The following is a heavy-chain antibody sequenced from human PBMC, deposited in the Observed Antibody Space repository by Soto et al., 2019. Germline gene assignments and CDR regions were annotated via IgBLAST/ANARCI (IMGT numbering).Heavy chain of an antibody. J-gene: IGHJ4*02. CDR1: GYIFTSYA. Sequence: QVQMVQSGAEVKKPGASVKVSCKASGYIFTSYAITWVRQAPGQGLEWMGWITAYNGNTNYAQELQGRVTMTTDTSTSTAYMELRSLGSADTAIYYCARGGVGSTVTYFDSWGQGTLVTVSS. V-gene: IGHV1-18*01. D-gene: IGHD4-17*01. CDR3: ARGGVGSTVTYFDS. CDR2: ITAYNGNT.